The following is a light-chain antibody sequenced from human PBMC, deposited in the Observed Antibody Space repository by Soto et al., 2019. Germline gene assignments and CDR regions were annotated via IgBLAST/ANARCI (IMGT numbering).Light chain of an antibody. CDR1: QTVSSAY. CDR3: QYYNTSSGFA. J-gene: IGKJ3*01. Sequence: VLTQSPGTLSLSPGESATLSCRASQTVSSAYLAWYQQKPGQAPRLLIYGASSRVPIVPDRFSGSGSGADFSLAISRLEPEDFALYYCQYYNTSSGFAFVPGTRV. V-gene: IGKV3-20*01. CDR2: GAS.